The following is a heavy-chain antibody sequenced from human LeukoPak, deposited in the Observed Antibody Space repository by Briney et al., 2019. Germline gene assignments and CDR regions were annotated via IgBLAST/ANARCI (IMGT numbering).Heavy chain of an antibody. CDR3: ARDKRGSSGDISTDY. J-gene: IGHJ4*02. CDR2: ITSDGSIT. CDR1: GFTFSNYW. D-gene: IGHD3-22*01. Sequence: GGSLRLSCAASGFTFSNYWMHWVRQAPGRGLVWVSRITSDGSITTYADSVKGRFTISRDNAKNSLYLQMNSLRDEDTAVYYCARDKRGSSGDISTDYWGQGTLVTVSS. V-gene: IGHV3-74*01.